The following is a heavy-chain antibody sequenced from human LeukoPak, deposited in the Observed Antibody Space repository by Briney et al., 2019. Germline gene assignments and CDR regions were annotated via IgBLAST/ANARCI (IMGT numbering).Heavy chain of an antibody. Sequence: ASVKVSCKASGYTFTGYYIHRVRQAPGQGLEWLGWINPKSGDTKYAQKFQGRVSMTRDTSISTAYMDLSDLRSDDTAVYYCARGRNIEMTTMSGGSDYWGQGTLVTVSS. D-gene: IGHD5-24*01. CDR2: INPKSGDT. CDR1: GYTFTGYY. CDR3: ARGRNIEMTTMSGGSDY. V-gene: IGHV1-2*02. J-gene: IGHJ4*02.